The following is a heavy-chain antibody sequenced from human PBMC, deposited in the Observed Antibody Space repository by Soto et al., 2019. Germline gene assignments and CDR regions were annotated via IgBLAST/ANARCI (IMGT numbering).Heavy chain of an antibody. CDR1: GFNFDDYA. J-gene: IGHJ3*01. V-gene: IGHV3-9*01. CDR2: ISWDSNSI. D-gene: IGHD2-2*01. Sequence: PGGSLRLSCAASGFNFDDYAMHWVRQAPGKGLEWVSGISWDSNSIGYADSVKGRVIISRDNAKNSLYLQMNSLRPEDTALYYYARDIEENQLLYDAFDFWGQGTMVTVSS. CDR3: ARDIEENQLLYDAFDF.